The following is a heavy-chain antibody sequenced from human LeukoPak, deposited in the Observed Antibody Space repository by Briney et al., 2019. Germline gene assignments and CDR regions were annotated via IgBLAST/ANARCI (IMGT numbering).Heavy chain of an antibody. Sequence: ASVKVSYKASGYTFTSYGISWVRQAPGQGLEWMGWISAYNGNTNYAQKLQGRVTMTTDTSTSTAYMELRSLRSDDTAVCYCARDLAPEDMIVIPPDAFDIWGQGTMVTVSS. CDR2: ISAYNGNT. D-gene: IGHD3-22*01. V-gene: IGHV1-18*01. J-gene: IGHJ3*02. CDR1: GYTFTSYG. CDR3: ARDLAPEDMIVIPPDAFDI.